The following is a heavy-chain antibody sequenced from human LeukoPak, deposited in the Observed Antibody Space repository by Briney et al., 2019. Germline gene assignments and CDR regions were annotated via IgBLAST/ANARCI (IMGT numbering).Heavy chain of an antibody. J-gene: IGHJ4*02. Sequence: GGSLRLACAASGLTFNNAWMSWVRQAPGKGLEWVGRIKRIIDGGTTDYAAPVKGRFTVSRDDSINTLYLQMSSLKTEDTAVYYCAAQGGSGDLRYWGQGTQVTVSS. D-gene: IGHD4-17*01. CDR1: GLTFNNAW. V-gene: IGHV3-15*01. CDR3: AAQGGSGDLRY. CDR2: IKRIIDGGTT.